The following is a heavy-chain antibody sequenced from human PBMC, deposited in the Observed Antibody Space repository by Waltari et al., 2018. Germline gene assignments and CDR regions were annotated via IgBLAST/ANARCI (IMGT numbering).Heavy chain of an antibody. Sequence: QVQLQESGPGLVKPSQTLSLTCTVSGGSISSGGYYWSWIRQHPGKGLEWIGYIYYSGRTYYNPSLKSRVTIAVDTSKTQFSLKLSSVTAADTAVYYCARDDYGDYHAFDIWGQGTMVTVSS. CDR2: IYYSGRT. CDR3: ARDDYGDYHAFDI. CDR1: GGSISSGGYY. J-gene: IGHJ3*02. D-gene: IGHD4-17*01. V-gene: IGHV4-31*03.